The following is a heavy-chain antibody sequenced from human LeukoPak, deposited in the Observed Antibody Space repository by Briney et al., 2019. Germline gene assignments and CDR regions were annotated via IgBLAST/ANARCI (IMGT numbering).Heavy chain of an antibody. CDR3: ARVRSGSRDDDAFDI. CDR2: INPSGGST. V-gene: IGHV1-46*01. D-gene: IGHD1-26*01. CDR1: GYTFTSYY. Sequence: ASVKVSCKASGYTFTSYYLHWVRQAPGQGLEGMGIINPSGGSTSYAQKFQRRVTMTRDMSTSTVYMELSSLISEDTAVYYCARVRSGSRDDDAFDIWGQGTMVTVSS. J-gene: IGHJ3*02.